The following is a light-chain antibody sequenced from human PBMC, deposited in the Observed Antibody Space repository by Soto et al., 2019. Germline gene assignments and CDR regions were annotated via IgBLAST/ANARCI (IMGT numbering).Light chain of an antibody. V-gene: IGLV8-61*01. CDR1: SGSVSTSSY. CDR3: VLYMGSGTWV. Sequence: QAVMTQEPSFSVSPGGTVTLTCGLTSGSVSTSSYPSWFRQTPGQPPRTLIHSTTARASDVPDRFSGSILGSKAALTITGAQADDESDYFCVLYMGSGTWVFGGGTKLTVL. J-gene: IGLJ3*02. CDR2: STT.